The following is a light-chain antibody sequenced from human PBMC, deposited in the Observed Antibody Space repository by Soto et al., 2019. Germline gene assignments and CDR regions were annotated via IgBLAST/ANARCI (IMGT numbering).Light chain of an antibody. CDR2: AAS. V-gene: IGKV3-20*01. J-gene: IGKJ2*01. CDR3: QQYGSSSYT. CDR1: QSISSSY. Sequence: EIVLTQSPGTLSLSPGERATLSCRASQSISSSYLAWYQQKPGQAPRLLIYAASSRATGIPDRFSGSGSGTDFTLPISRLEPEDFAVYYCQQYGSSSYTFGQGTQLEIK.